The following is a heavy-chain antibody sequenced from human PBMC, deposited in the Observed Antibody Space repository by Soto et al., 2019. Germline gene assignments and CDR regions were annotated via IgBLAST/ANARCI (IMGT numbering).Heavy chain of an antibody. Sequence: GGSLRLSCTASGFAFSSNSMAWVRQAPGKGLDWVSSISDNSDRVFYADSLKGRFTISRDNSKNTLYLQMNSLRAEDTAVYYCAKDYGGSYPAPFDYWGQGTLVTVSS. CDR1: GFAFSSNS. CDR3: AKDYGGSYPAPFDY. J-gene: IGHJ4*02. CDR2: ISDNSDRV. D-gene: IGHD1-26*01. V-gene: IGHV3-23*01.